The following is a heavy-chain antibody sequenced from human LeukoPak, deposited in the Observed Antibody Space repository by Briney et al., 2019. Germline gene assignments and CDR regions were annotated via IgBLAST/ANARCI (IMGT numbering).Heavy chain of an antibody. J-gene: IGHJ4*02. CDR2: IWYDGSNK. CDR1: GFTFSNYG. CDR3: AKNTVAMTTVTTYFDY. V-gene: IGHV3-33*06. Sequence: PGGSLRLSCAASGFTFSNYGMYWVRQAPGKGLEWVATIWYDGSNKYCADSVKGRFTISRDNSKNTLYLQMNSLRAEDTAIYYCAKNTVAMTTVTTYFDYWGQGTLVTVSS. D-gene: IGHD4-17*01.